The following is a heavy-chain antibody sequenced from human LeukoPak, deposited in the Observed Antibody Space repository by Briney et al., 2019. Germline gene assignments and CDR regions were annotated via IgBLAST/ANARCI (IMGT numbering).Heavy chain of an antibody. V-gene: IGHV3-66*02. CDR3: ARARGPSSSWGEYYFDY. Sequence: GGSLRLSCAASGFTVSSNYMSWVRQAPGKGLEWVSVIYSGGSTYYADSVKGRFTITRDNSKNTLYLQMNSLRAEDTAVYYCARARGPSSSWGEYYFDYWGQGTLVTVSS. CDR2: IYSGGST. CDR1: GFTVSSNY. D-gene: IGHD6-6*01. J-gene: IGHJ4*02.